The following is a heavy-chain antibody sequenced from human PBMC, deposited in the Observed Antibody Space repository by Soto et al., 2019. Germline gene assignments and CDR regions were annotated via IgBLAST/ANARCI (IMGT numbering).Heavy chain of an antibody. D-gene: IGHD3-22*01. CDR2: ISGSGGTT. V-gene: IGHV3-23*01. Sequence: EVQLLESGGGLVQPGGSLRLSCAASGFTFSSYAMSWVRQAPGKGLEWVSGISGSGGTTYYADSVKGRFTISRDNNKNTLYLQMNSLRAEDTAVYYCAKAAYYYDRSGYYDNWVWDYWGQGILVTVSS. CDR1: GFTFSSYA. CDR3: AKAAYYYDRSGYYDNWVWDY. J-gene: IGHJ4*02.